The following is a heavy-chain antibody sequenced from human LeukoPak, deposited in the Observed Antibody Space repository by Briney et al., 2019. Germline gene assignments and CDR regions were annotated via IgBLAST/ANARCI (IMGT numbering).Heavy chain of an antibody. D-gene: IGHD4-17*01. CDR2: IYHSGTT. J-gene: IGHJ3*02. CDR1: GYSISSGYY. Sequence: PSETLSLTCAVSGYSISSGYYWGWIRQPPGKGLEWIGSIYHSGTTYYNPSLKSRVTISVDTSKNQFSLKLSSVTAADTAVYYCARGLTTVTFPDAFDIWGQGTMVTVSS. V-gene: IGHV4-38-2*01. CDR3: ARGLTTVTFPDAFDI.